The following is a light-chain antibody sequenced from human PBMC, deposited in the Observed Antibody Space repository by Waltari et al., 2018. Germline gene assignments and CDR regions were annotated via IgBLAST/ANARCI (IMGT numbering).Light chain of an antibody. CDR1: QSVGSSY. CDR3: QQHGTSPFT. J-gene: IGKJ2*01. CDR2: GAS. V-gene: IGKV3-20*01. Sequence: CRASQSVGSSYLAWDQQNPGQAPRLLIYGASSRATGIPDSISGSGSGTDFTLTLSSLEPEDFAVYYCQQHGTSPFTFGQGTKVEIK.